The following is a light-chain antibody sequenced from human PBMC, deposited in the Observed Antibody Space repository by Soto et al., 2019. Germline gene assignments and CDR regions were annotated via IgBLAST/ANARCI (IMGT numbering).Light chain of an antibody. J-gene: IGLJ3*02. CDR3: SSYAGSNNLV. Sequence: QSVLTQPPSASGSPGQSVTISCTGTSSDIGAFNYVSWYQQHPGKAPKLMIYDVNKRPSGVPDRFSGSKSGNTASLTVSGLQAEDEADYYCSSYAGSNNLVFGGVTKLTVL. V-gene: IGLV2-8*01. CDR2: DVN. CDR1: SSDIGAFNY.